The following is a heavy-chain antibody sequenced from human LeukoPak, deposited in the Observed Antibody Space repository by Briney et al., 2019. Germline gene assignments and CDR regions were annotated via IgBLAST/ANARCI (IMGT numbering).Heavy chain of an antibody. CDR1: PFTFSSYG. Sequence: GGSLRLSCAASPFTFSSYGMHWVRQAPGKGLEWVAYIQYDGSSQQYADSVKGRFSISRDSSKNILYLQMNSLRAEDTAVYYCAKDRCSNGVGCYYYYMDVWGKGTTVTISS. D-gene: IGHD2-8*01. CDR3: AKDRCSNGVGCYYYYMDV. CDR2: IQYDGSSQ. J-gene: IGHJ6*03. V-gene: IGHV3-30*02.